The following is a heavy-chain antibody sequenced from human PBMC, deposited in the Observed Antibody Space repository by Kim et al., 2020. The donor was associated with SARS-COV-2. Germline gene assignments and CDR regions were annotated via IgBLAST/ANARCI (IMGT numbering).Heavy chain of an antibody. J-gene: IGHJ4*02. V-gene: IGHV4-39*01. Sequence: PSLKIRVTITVDTSKNQFSLKLSSGTAADTAVYYCARLGYIGAAQQVDYWGQGTLVTVSS. D-gene: IGHD6-13*01. CDR3: ARLGYIGAAQQVDY.